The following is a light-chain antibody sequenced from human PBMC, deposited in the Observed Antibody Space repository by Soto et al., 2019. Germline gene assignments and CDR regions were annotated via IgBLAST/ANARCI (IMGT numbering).Light chain of an antibody. V-gene: IGKV1-5*01. CDR3: QQYNSYSRT. CDR1: QSISSW. J-gene: IGKJ1*01. CDR2: DAS. Sequence: DIPMTQSPSTLSASVGDRVTITCRASQSISSWLAWYQQKPGKAPKLLIYDASSLESGVPSRFSGSGSGKESTLTIISLQPDDFATYYCQQYNSYSRTFGQGTKLEIK.